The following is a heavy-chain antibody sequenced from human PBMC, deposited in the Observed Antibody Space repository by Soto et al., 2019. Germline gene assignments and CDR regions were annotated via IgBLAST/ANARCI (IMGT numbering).Heavy chain of an antibody. J-gene: IGHJ4*02. CDR3: ALNPPILYGSGSYNPEFDY. V-gene: IGHV3-23*01. CDR1: GFTFSSYA. CDR2: ISGSGGST. D-gene: IGHD3-10*01. Sequence: EVQLLESGGGLVQPGGSLRLSCAASGFTFSSYAMSWVRQAPGKGLEWVSAISGSGGSTYYADSVKGRFTISRDNSKNTLYLHMNSLRAEDTAVYYCALNPPILYGSGSYNPEFDYWGQGTLVTVAS.